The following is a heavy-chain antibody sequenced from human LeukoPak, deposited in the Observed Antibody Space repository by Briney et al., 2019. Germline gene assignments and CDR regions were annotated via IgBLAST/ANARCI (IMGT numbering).Heavy chain of an antibody. J-gene: IGHJ6*02. CDR1: GFTFSSYA. D-gene: IGHD3-10*01. Sequence: GGSLRLSCVASGFTFSSYAMSWGRQAPGEGLEWVSAISGSGGSTYYADSVKGRFTISTDNSKNTLYLQMNSLTAEDTAVYYCAKDTYGSGSPYYYYGMDVWGQGTTVTVSS. CDR2: ISGSGGST. V-gene: IGHV3-23*01. CDR3: AKDTYGSGSPYYYYGMDV.